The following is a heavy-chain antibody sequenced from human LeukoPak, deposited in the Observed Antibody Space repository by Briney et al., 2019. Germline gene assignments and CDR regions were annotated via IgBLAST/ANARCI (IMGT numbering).Heavy chain of an antibody. CDR3: ARDKQHSYGRYFDH. J-gene: IGHJ4*02. CDR2: MQSTGNS. D-gene: IGHD5-18*01. Sequence: SETLSLTCTVSPGSISTYRWNWIRKSPGKGLEWIGYMQSTGNSNYNPSLKSRVTMSVDMSRNEIVLNLSSVTAADTAVYFCARDKQHSYGRYFDHWGQGILVTVSS. CDR1: PGSISTYR. V-gene: IGHV4-59*01.